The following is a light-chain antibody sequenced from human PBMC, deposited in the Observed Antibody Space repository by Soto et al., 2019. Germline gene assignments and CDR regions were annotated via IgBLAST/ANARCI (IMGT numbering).Light chain of an antibody. CDR3: QQYNNWPRT. V-gene: IGKV3-15*01. CDR1: QSVSSN. CDR2: GAS. Sequence: EIVMTQSPATLSVSPGERATLSCRASQSVSSNLAWYQQKPGQAPRLLIYGASTRATGIPARFSGSGSGTEFTLTISSXXXXXXXVXYXQQYNNWPRTFGQGTKVEIK. J-gene: IGKJ1*01.